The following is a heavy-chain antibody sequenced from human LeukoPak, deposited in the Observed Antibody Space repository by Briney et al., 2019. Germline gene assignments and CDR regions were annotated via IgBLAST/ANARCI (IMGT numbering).Heavy chain of an antibody. V-gene: IGHV4-34*01. CDR1: GGSFSGYY. Sequence: SETLSLTCAVYGGSFSGYYWSWIRQPPGKGLKWIGEINHSGSTNYNPSLKSRVTISVDTSKNQFSLKLSSVTAADTAVYYCARVARYYDSSGYRAKPFFDYWGQGTLVTVSS. D-gene: IGHD3-22*01. CDR2: INHSGST. CDR3: ARVARYYDSSGYRAKPFFDY. J-gene: IGHJ4*02.